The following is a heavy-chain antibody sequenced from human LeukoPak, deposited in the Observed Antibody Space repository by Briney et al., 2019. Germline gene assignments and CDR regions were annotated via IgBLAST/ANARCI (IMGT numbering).Heavy chain of an antibody. CDR1: GFTFSSYS. Sequence: PGGSLRLSCAASGFTFSSYSMNWVRQAPGKGLEWVSSISSSSSYIYYADSVKGRFTISRDNAKNSLYLQMNSLRAEDTAVYYCAREGGTTVTVYYYYMDVWGKGTTVTVSS. D-gene: IGHD4-17*01. CDR2: ISSSSSYI. J-gene: IGHJ6*03. CDR3: AREGGTTVTVYYYYMDV. V-gene: IGHV3-21*01.